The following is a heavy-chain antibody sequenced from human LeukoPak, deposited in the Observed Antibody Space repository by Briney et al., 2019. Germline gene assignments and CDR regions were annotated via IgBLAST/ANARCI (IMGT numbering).Heavy chain of an antibody. CDR2: VFQLQTVRT. D-gene: IGHD2-8*01. Sequence: PETPSLTSTVPVSSITSTNYWAWFRQPPGKGREWFATVFQLQTVRTFYTPSLESRVTMSLDTSQNQFSLNLTSVTAADAALYFCARVLHAPKFIDSWGQGTLVTVSS. J-gene: IGHJ4*02. CDR3: ARVLHAPKFIDS. V-gene: IGHV4-38-2*02. CDR1: VSSITSTNY.